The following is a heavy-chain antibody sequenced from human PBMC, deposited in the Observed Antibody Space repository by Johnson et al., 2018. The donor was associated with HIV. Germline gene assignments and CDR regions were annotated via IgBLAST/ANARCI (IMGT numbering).Heavy chain of an antibody. D-gene: IGHD2-21*02. Sequence: VQLVESGGGVVQPGGSLRLSCAASGFTFDDYAMHWVRQAPGKGLVWVSRINSDGTNTTYADSVKGRFTISRDNARNTLFLQMHSLRAEDTAVYYCASAYTANIWGQGTKVTVSS. V-gene: IGHV3-74*02. CDR3: ASAYTANI. J-gene: IGHJ3*02. CDR2: INSDGTNT. CDR1: GFTFDDYA.